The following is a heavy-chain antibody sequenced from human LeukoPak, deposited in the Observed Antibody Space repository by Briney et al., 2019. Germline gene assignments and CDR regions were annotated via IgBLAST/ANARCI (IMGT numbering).Heavy chain of an antibody. CDR3: ASALNRYYYDSSGYYHNWFDP. J-gene: IGHJ5*02. CDR2: INYSGST. Sequence: SETLSLTCTVSGGSISSSSYYWGWIRQSPGKGLEWIGSINYSGSTYYNPSLKSRVTISVDTSKNQFSLKLSSVTAADTAVYYCASALNRYYYDSSGYYHNWFDPWGQGTLVTVSS. D-gene: IGHD3-22*01. CDR1: GGSISSSSYY. V-gene: IGHV4-39*01.